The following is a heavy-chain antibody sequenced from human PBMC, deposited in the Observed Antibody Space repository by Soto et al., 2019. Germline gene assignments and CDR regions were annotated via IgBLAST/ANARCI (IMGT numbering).Heavy chain of an antibody. V-gene: IGHV4-34*01. CDR3: ARGQEGVVATH. J-gene: IGHJ4*02. CDR2: IKDDGRT. CDR1: GGSLSGYY. Sequence: QVQLQQWGAGLLKPSETLSLNCAVNGGSLSGYYWSWIRHPPGKGLEWIGEIKDDGRTNYNPSLKSQATISTDTSNNQFSLRLYSVTAADTGVYYCARGQEGVVATHWDQGTLVTVSS. D-gene: IGHD5-12*01.